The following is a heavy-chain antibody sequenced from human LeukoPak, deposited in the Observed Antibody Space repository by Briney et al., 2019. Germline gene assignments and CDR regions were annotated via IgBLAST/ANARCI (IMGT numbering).Heavy chain of an antibody. V-gene: IGHV3-23*01. CDR3: ARCFGVPSAGNFDF. Sequence: PGGSLRLSCAASGFSFSSYAMTWVRQAPGKGLEWVSGIGGSGAITSYADSVTGRFTSSRDNSKNTLYLLMNSLRAEDTAIYFCARCFGVPSAGNFDFWSRGTLVTVSS. CDR2: IGGSGAIT. J-gene: IGHJ4*02. CDR1: GFSFSSYA. D-gene: IGHD6-13*01.